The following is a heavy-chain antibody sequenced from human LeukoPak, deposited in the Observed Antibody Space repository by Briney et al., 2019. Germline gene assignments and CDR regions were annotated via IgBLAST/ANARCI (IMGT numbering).Heavy chain of an antibody. J-gene: IGHJ3*02. CDR3: AKGRVMSYYGSGVDI. CDR2: ISCSGGT. D-gene: IGHD3-10*01. CDR1: GFTFSSYA. Sequence: GGSLRLSCAASGFTFSSYAMSWVRQAPGKGLERVSVISCSGGTYYADSVKGRFTISRDNSKNTLYLQMNSLRAEDTAVYYCAKGRVMSYYGSGVDIWGQGTMVTVSS. V-gene: IGHV3-23*01.